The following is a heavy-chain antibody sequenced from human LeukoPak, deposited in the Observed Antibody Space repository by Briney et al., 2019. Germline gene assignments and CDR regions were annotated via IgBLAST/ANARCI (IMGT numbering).Heavy chain of an antibody. CDR3: ARDILGWFDP. CDR1: GFTFSSYS. J-gene: IGHJ5*02. D-gene: IGHD2-21*01. CDR2: ISSSSSYI. V-gene: IGHV3-21*04. Sequence: GGSLRLSCAASGFTFSSYSMNWVRQAPGKGLEWVSSISSSSSYIYYADSVKGRFTISRDNSKNTLYLQMNSLRAEDTAVYYCARDILGWFDPWGQGTLVTVSS.